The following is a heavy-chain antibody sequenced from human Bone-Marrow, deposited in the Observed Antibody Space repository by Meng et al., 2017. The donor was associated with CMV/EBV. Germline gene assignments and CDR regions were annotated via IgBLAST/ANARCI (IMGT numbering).Heavy chain of an antibody. D-gene: IGHD2-2*01. J-gene: IGHJ5*02. V-gene: IGHV3-20*04. Sequence: GGSLRLSCAASGFTFDDYGMSWVRQAPGKGLEWVSGINWNGGSTGYADFVKGRFTISRDNAKNSLYLQMNSLRAEDTALYYCARGGEEYAPSWGDWFDPWGEATLAASSS. CDR3: ARGGEEYAPSWGDWFDP. CDR1: GFTFDDYG. CDR2: INWNGGST.